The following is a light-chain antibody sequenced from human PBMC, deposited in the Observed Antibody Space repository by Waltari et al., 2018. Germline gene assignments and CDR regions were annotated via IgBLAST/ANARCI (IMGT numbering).Light chain of an antibody. J-gene: IGKJ2*01. V-gene: IGKV1-39*01. CDR1: QSISSY. CDR3: QQSYSTLRRT. CDR2: AAS. Sequence: DIQMTQSPSSLSASVGDRVTITCRASQSISSYLNWYQQKPGKAPKLLIYAASSLQSGVPSRFSGSVSGTDFTLTISSLQPEDFATYYCQQSYSTLRRTFGQGTKLEIK.